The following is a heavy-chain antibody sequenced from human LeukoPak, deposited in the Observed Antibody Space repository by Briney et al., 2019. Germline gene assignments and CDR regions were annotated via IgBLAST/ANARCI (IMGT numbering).Heavy chain of an antibody. V-gene: IGHV1-18*04. CDR3: ARDLDIVVVPGLDY. Sequence: ASVKVSCKASGYTFTSYGISWVRQAPGQGLEWMGWISAYNGNTNYAQKLQGRVTMTTDTSTSTVYMELRSLRSDDTAVYYCARDLDIVVVPGLDYWGQGTLVTVSS. J-gene: IGHJ4*02. D-gene: IGHD2-2*03. CDR2: ISAYNGNT. CDR1: GYTFTSYG.